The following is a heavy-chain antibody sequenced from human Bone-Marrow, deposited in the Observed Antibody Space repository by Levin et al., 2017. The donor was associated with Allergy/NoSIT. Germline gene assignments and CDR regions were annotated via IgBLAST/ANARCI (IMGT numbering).Heavy chain of an antibody. Sequence: GGSLRLSCEASGFTPSIFAMSWVRQAPGKGLEWVSTISGSGGSAYYADSVKGRFTVSRDASKNTLFLQMNSLRAEDTAVYYCAKSAWFFWSGFDNWGPGTLVTVSS. CDR3: AKSAWFFWSGFDN. V-gene: IGHV3-23*01. CDR1: GFTPSIFA. J-gene: IGHJ4*02. D-gene: IGHD3-3*01. CDR2: ISGSGGSA.